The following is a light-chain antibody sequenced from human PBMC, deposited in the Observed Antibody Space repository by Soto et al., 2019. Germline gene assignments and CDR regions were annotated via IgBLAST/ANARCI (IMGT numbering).Light chain of an antibody. V-gene: IGKV2-29*01. CDR3: QQYTDWPLT. CDR1: QSLLHITGETF. CDR2: GIS. Sequence: DVVMTQTPLSLSVAPGQPASISCKSSQSLLHITGETFLFWYLQKPGQSPQLLIYGISSRATGVPDRFSGSGSGTDFTLTISRLEPEDFAVYYCQQYTDWPLTFGQGTKVDIK. J-gene: IGKJ1*01.